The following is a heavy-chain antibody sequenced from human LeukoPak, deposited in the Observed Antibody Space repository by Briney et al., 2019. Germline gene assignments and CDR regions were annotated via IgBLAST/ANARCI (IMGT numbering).Heavy chain of an antibody. CDR2: ISYNGNDK. CDR1: GFTFSSYA. V-gene: IGHV3-30*18. Sequence: EGSLRLSCAASGFTFSSYAMHWVRQAPGKGLEWVAFISYNGNDKLYADSVKGRFTISRDNSKNMLFLQMNSLRAEDTAVYYCAKEVDSFDMWGQGTMVTVSS. CDR3: AKEVDSFDM. J-gene: IGHJ3*02.